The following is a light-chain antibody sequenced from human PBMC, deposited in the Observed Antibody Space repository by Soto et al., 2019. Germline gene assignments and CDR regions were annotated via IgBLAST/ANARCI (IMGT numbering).Light chain of an antibody. Sequence: SYELTQPPSVSVAPGKTARITCGGNNIGSKSVHWDQQKPGQAPVLVIYYDSDRPSGIPERFSGSNSGNTATLTISRVEAGGEADYYCQVWDSSSDHVVFGGGTKVTVL. CDR2: YDS. CDR1: NIGSKS. CDR3: QVWDSSSDHVV. J-gene: IGLJ2*01. V-gene: IGLV3-21*04.